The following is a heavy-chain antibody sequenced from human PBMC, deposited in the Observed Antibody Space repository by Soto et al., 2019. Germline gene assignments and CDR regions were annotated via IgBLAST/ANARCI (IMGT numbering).Heavy chain of an antibody. V-gene: IGHV3-15*02. CDR2: IKSKTDGGTT. J-gene: IGHJ4*02. CDR1: GFTFSTYG. CDR3: TTGSTSTKNY. D-gene: IGHD6-6*01. Sequence: EVQLLESGGTVVQPGGSLRLSCAASGFTFSTYGVSWVRQAPGKGLEWVGRIKSKTDGGTTDYTAPVKGRFTISRDDSKNTLYLQMNSLKIEDTAVYYCTTGSTSTKNYWGQGTLVTVSS.